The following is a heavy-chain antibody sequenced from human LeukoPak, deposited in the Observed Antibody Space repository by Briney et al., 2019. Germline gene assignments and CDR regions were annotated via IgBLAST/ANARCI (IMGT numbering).Heavy chain of an antibody. CDR3: AHRRGYYGSGSYYNSRPYDY. V-gene: IGHV2-5*02. CDR1: GFSLSTSGVG. CDR2: IYWDDDK. D-gene: IGHD3-10*01. Sequence: SGPTLVNPTQTLTLTCTFSGFSLSTSGVGVGWIRQPPVKALEWLALIYWDDDKRYSPSLKSRLTITKDTSKNQVVLKMTNMDPVDTATYYCAHRRGYYGSGSYYNSRPYDYWGQGTLVTVSS. J-gene: IGHJ4*02.